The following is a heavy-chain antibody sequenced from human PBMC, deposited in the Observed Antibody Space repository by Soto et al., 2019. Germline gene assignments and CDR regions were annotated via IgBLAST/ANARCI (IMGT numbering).Heavy chain of an antibody. Sequence: GGSLRLSYAASGLTFSSYAMHWVRQAPGKGLEWVAVISYDGSNKYYADSVKGRFTISRDNSKNTLYLQMNSLRAEDTAVYYCAKDQAVSTRWFFLAAAGDLFDYWGQGTLVTVSS. D-gene: IGHD6-13*01. V-gene: IGHV3-30-3*01. CDR3: AKDQAVSTRWFFLAAAGDLFDY. J-gene: IGHJ4*02. CDR2: ISYDGSNK. CDR1: GLTFSSYA.